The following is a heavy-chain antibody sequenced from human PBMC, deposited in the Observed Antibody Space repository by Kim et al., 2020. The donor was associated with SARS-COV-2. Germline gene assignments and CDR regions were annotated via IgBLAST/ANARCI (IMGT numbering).Heavy chain of an antibody. Sequence: KGRFTISRDNSKNTLYLQVNSLRADDTAVYYCAKDTKGLWFGGNYYYGMDVWGQGTTVTVSS. J-gene: IGHJ6*02. CDR3: AKDTKGLWFGGNYYYGMDV. V-gene: IGHV3-23*01. D-gene: IGHD3-10*01.